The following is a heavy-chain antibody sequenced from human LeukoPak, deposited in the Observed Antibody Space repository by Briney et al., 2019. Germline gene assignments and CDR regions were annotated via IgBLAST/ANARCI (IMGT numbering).Heavy chain of an antibody. CDR1: GFTFSSYG. D-gene: IGHD1-14*01. Sequence: GGSLRLSCAASGFTFSSYGMHWVRQAPGKGLVWVSRTDGSTTTYADSVRGRFSVSMDNAQNTLYLQLNSLGAEDTAVYYCTRDDYNRLWGQGTLVTVSS. CDR3: TRDDYNRL. V-gene: IGHV3-74*01. J-gene: IGHJ4*02. CDR2: TDGSTT.